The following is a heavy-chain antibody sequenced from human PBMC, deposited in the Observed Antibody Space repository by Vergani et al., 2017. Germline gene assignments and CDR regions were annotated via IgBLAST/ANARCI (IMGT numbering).Heavy chain of an antibody. V-gene: IGHV1-46*01. CDR3: ARDPGGGAIVATNYYYYGMDV. CDR2: INPSGGST. D-gene: IGHD5-12*01. J-gene: IGHJ6*02. Sequence: QVQLVQSGAEVKKPGASVKVSCKASGYTFTSYYMHWVRQAPGQGLEWMGIINPSGGSTSYAQKFQGRVTMTRDTSTSTAYMELSRLRSDDTAVYYCARDPGGGAIVATNYYYYGMDVWGQGTTVTVSS. CDR1: GYTFTSYY.